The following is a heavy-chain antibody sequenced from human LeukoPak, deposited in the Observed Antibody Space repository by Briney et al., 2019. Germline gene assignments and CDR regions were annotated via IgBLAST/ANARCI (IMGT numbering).Heavy chain of an antibody. CDR1: GFTFSTYV. V-gene: IGHV3-33*01. J-gene: IGHJ4*02. CDR3: GRGRGGSYNVDY. D-gene: IGHD1-26*01. Sequence: TGGSLRLSCAASGFTFSTYVIHWVRQAPGKGLEWVALIWHDGSNKYYGDSVKDRFTISRDNSKNTLYLQMDSLRDEDTAVYYCGRGRGGSYNVDYWGQGTLVTVSS. CDR2: IWHDGSNK.